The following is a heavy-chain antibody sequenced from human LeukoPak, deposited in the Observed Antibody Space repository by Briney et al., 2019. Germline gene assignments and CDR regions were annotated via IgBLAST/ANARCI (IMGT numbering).Heavy chain of an antibody. CDR3: AREGGDGDYASD. CDR2: IWYDGSNI. CDR1: GFTFSSYG. D-gene: IGHD4-17*01. J-gene: IGHJ4*02. Sequence: SGGSLRLSCAASGFTFSSYGMHWVRQAPGKGLEWLAVIWYDGSNIYYADPVKGRFAISRDNSKNTLYLQVNSLRAEDTAVYYCAREGGDGDYASDWGQGTLVTVSS. V-gene: IGHV3-33*01.